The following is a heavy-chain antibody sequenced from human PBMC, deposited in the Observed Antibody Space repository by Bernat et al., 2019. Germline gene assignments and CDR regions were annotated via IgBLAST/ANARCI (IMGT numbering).Heavy chain of an antibody. CDR3: ATPTGYSSSWTDAFDI. V-gene: IGHV1-24*01. Sequence: QVQLVQSGAEVKKPGASVKVSCKVSGYTLTELSMHWVRQAPGKGLEWMGGFDPEDGETIYAQKFQGRVTMTEDTSTDTAYMELSSLRSEDTAVYYGATPTGYSSSWTDAFDIWGQGTMVTVSS. CDR2: FDPEDGET. D-gene: IGHD6-6*01. CDR1: GYTLTELS. J-gene: IGHJ3*02.